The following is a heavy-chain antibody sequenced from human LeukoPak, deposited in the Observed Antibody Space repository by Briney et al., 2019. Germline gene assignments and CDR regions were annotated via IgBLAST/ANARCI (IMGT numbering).Heavy chain of an antibody. J-gene: IGHJ4*02. D-gene: IGHD3-16*02. CDR1: GFTFSTYA. Sequence: GGSLRLSCAASGFTFSTYAMSWVRQPPGKGLEWVSAISGGGGSSIYYADSVKGRFTVSRDNSKNTLYLQMSSLRAEDTAVYYCAKDNRDYFDYWGQGTLVTVSS. CDR3: AKDNRDYFDY. V-gene: IGHV3-23*01. CDR2: ISGGGGSSI.